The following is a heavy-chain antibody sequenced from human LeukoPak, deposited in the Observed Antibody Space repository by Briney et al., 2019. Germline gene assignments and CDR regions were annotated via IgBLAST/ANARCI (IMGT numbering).Heavy chain of an antibody. J-gene: IGHJ4*02. Sequence: ASVKVSCKASGYTFTGYYMHWVRQAPGQGLEWMGWINPNSGGTNYAQKFQGRVTMTRDTSISTAYMELSRLRSDDTAVYYCARDGGVVEMATISGDWIDYWGQGTLVTVSS. V-gene: IGHV1-2*02. CDR1: GYTFTGYY. CDR3: ARDGGVVEMATISGDWIDY. D-gene: IGHD5-24*01. CDR2: INPNSGGT.